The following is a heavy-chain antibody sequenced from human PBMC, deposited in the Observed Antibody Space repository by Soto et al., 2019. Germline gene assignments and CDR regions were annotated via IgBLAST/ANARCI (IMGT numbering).Heavy chain of an antibody. Sequence: PGGSLRLSCRVSGFTFNNSGMHWVRQAPGKGLEWMAVISYDGSDKYYADSVKGRVIISRDNSKNTLNLEMNSLRAEDTAIYYCVKDRVPGAYGNYYGMDVWGQATTVTVS. CDR2: ISYDGSDK. V-gene: IGHV3-30*18. J-gene: IGHJ6*02. D-gene: IGHD5-12*01. CDR3: VKDRVPGAYGNYYGMDV. CDR1: GFTFNNSG.